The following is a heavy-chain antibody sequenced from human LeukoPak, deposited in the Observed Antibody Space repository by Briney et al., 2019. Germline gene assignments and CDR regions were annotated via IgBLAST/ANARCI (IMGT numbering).Heavy chain of an antibody. CDR2: IYYRGST. Sequence: SETLSLTCTVSGGSINTYYWSWIRQPPGKGLEWIGNIYYRGSTNYNPSLKSRVTISVDTSKNQFSLKLSSVTAADTAVYYCARAGSSGWPSNFDYWGQGTLVTVSS. V-gene: IGHV4-59*12. D-gene: IGHD6-19*01. J-gene: IGHJ4*02. CDR3: ARAGSSGWPSNFDY. CDR1: GGSINTYY.